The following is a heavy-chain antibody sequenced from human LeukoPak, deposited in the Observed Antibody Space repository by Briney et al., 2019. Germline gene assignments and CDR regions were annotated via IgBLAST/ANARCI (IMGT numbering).Heavy chain of an antibody. Sequence: ASVKVSCKASGYTFTSYDINWVRQATGQGLEWMGWMNPNNGNTDYAQKFQGRVTLTRNTSISTAYMELSSLRSEDTAVYYCATEPLVYDILTTHAFDIWGQGTMVTVSS. D-gene: IGHD3-9*01. CDR1: GYTFTSYD. CDR3: ATEPLVYDILTTHAFDI. CDR2: MNPNNGNT. J-gene: IGHJ3*02. V-gene: IGHV1-8*01.